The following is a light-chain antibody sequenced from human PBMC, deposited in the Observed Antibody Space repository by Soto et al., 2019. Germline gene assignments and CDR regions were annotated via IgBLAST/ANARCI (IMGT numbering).Light chain of an antibody. CDR3: QQYSGSSGA. CDR1: QTIGTW. J-gene: IGKJ1*01. Sequence: DIQVTPSPSTLSASNRDRVPITCLASQTIGTWLAWYQQKPGKAPKLLIFDASTLESGVPSRFSGSGSGTDFTLTISSLQPDEFATYYCQQYSGSSGAVGQGTKVDIK. V-gene: IGKV1-5*01. CDR2: DAS.